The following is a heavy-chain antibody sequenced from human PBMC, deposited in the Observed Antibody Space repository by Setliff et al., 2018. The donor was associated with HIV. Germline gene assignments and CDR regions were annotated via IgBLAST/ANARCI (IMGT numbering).Heavy chain of an antibody. V-gene: IGHV4-31*03. CDR2: VYYTGKT. J-gene: IGHJ4*02. Sequence: SETLSLTCSVSGVSIVSGGFYFSWIRQHPGKGLEWLGTVYYTGKTYYNPSLQSRLTMSADTSKNQLYLKMNSVTAADTAVYFCARGGLGVVTSFDSWGPGTLVTVSS. CDR3: ARGGLGVVTSFDS. CDR1: GVSIVSGGFY. D-gene: IGHD3-3*01.